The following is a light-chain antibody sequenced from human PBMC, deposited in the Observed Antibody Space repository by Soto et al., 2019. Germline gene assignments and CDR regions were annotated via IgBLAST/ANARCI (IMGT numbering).Light chain of an antibody. V-gene: IGKV3-15*01. Sequence: EIVMTQSPATLSVSPGERATLSCRASQSVSSNLAWYQQKPGQAPRLLIYGASTRATGIPARFSGSGSGTEFTLAISSLQPEDSATYYCQQSFSTPQTFGGGTKVDIK. CDR2: GAS. CDR3: QQSFSTPQT. J-gene: IGKJ4*01. CDR1: QSVSSN.